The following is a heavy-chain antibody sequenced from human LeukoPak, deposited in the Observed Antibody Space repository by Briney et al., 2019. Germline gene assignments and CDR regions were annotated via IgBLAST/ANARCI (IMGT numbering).Heavy chain of an antibody. Sequence: PGRSLRPSCAASGLTFSSYAMHWVRQAPGKGLEWVAVISYDGSNKYYADSVKGRFTISRDNSKNTLYLQMNSLRAEDTAVYYCARGNGGVVPAAIGGLGYFDYWGQGTLVTVSS. J-gene: IGHJ4*02. D-gene: IGHD2-2*02. CDR3: ARGNGGVVPAAIGGLGYFDY. CDR2: ISYDGSNK. CDR1: GLTFSSYA. V-gene: IGHV3-30-3*01.